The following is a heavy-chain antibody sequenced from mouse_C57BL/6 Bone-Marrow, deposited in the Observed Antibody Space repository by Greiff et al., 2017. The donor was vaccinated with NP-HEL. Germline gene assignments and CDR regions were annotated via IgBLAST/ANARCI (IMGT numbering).Heavy chain of an antibody. CDR2: IDPENGDT. Sequence: VQLQQSGAELVRPGASVKLSCTASGFNIKDDYMHWVKQRPEQGLEWIGWIDPENGDTEYASKFQGKATITADTSSNTAYLQLSSLTSEDTAVYYCTGGYDHWYFDVWGTGTTVTVSS. D-gene: IGHD2-3*01. CDR3: TGGYDHWYFDV. J-gene: IGHJ1*03. V-gene: IGHV14-4*01. CDR1: GFNIKDDY.